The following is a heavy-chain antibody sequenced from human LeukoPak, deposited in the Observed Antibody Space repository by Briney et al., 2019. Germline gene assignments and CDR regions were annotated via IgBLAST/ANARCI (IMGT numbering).Heavy chain of an antibody. CDR3: AKMLDGYYYAYFDY. CDR1: GFTFSSYG. Sequence: GGSLRLSCAASGFTFSSYGMHWVRQAPGKGLEWVSAISGSGGSTYYADSVKGRFTISRDNSKNTLYLQMNSLRAEGTAVYYCAKMLDGYYYAYFDYWGQGTLVTVSS. J-gene: IGHJ4*02. CDR2: ISGSGGST. D-gene: IGHD3-22*01. V-gene: IGHV3-23*01.